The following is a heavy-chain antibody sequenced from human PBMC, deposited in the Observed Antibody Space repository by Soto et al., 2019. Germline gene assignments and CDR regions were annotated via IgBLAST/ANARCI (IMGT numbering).Heavy chain of an antibody. D-gene: IGHD3-3*01. CDR2: ISGSGGST. CDR1: GLTFITYA. J-gene: IGHJ4*02. CDR3: AKLVHDDFWTTYDYDY. V-gene: IGHV3-23*01. Sequence: PGWSLRLSCAASGLTFITYAMSWVRQSPGKGLEWVSGISGSGGSTYYADSVKGRFTISRDSSKNTLYLQMNILRAEDTAVYFCAKLVHDDFWTTYDYDYWGQGTLVTVSS.